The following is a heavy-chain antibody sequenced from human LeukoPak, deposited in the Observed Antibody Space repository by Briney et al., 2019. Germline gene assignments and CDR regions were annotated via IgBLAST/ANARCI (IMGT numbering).Heavy chain of an antibody. CDR3: ARVGYNGWNFEN. CDR1: GFTFSSYG. D-gene: IGHD5-12*01. CDR2: ISQDVSHK. Sequence: GGSLRLSCAASGFTFSSYGMSWVRQAPGKGLQSVAYISQDVSHKYYVDSVKGRFTISRDNAKNSLHLEMNSLRAEDTALYYCARVGYNGWNFENWGQGTLVTASS. V-gene: IGHV3-7*01. J-gene: IGHJ4*02.